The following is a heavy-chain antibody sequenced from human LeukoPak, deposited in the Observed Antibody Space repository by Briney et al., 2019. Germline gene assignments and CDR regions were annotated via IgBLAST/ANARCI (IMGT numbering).Heavy chain of an antibody. Sequence: SETLSLTCAVSGGSISTTKWWSWVRQPPGKGLEWIGTIFYSGNTYYNPSLKSRVTMSIDTSKKQFSLNLTSVTAADTAVYYCARKYCSGGSCHYGMDVWGQGTTVTVSS. CDR1: GGSISTTKW. J-gene: IGHJ6*02. CDR2: IFYSGNT. CDR3: ARKYCSGGSCHYGMDV. D-gene: IGHD2-15*01. V-gene: IGHV4/OR15-8*02.